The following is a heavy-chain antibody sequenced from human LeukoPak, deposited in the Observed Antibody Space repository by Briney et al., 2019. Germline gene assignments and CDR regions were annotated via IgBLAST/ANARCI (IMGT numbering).Heavy chain of an antibody. CDR1: GGFFSNTNW. V-gene: IGHV4-4*02. Sequence: PSETLSLTCGVSGGFFSNTNWWSWVRQPPGHGLDWIGEISLTGPTHYTPSLESRVTASLDKSKNQHSHHLTSVTAAATAVYYCSRENGAFSPFGYWGQGTLVTVLS. CDR2: ISLTGPT. CDR3: SRENGAFSPFGY. J-gene: IGHJ4*02. D-gene: IGHD2-8*01.